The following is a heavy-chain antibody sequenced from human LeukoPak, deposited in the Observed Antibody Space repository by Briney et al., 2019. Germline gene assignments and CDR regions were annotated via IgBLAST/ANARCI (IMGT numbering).Heavy chain of an antibody. D-gene: IGHD3-3*01. J-gene: IGHJ4*02. CDR3: ARETNDFWSGRRIDY. Sequence: GGSLRLSCAASGFTFSSYGMHWVRQAPGKGLEWVANIKQDGSEKYYADSVKGRFTISRDNAKNSLYLQMNSLRAEDTAVYYCARETNDFWSGRRIDYWGQGTLVTVSS. CDR2: IKQDGSEK. CDR1: GFTFSSYG. V-gene: IGHV3-7*01.